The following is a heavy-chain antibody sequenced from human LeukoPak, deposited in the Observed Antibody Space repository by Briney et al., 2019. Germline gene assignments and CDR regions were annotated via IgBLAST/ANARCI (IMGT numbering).Heavy chain of an antibody. V-gene: IGHV3-30-3*01. CDR2: ISYDGSNK. D-gene: IGHD1-26*01. CDR3: ARATPWELLA. Sequence: PGGSLRLSCAVSGFTFSSYAMHWVRQAPGKGLEWVAVISYDGSNKYYADSVKGRFTISRDNSKNTLYLQMNSLRAEDTAVYYCARATPWELLAWGQGTLVTVSS. J-gene: IGHJ4*02. CDR1: GFTFSSYA.